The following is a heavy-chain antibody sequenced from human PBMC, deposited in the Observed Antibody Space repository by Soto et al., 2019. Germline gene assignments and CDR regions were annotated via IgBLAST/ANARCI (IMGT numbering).Heavy chain of an antibody. V-gene: IGHV5-51*01. CDR3: ARHGKLSSRTNYFDS. D-gene: IGHD1-1*01. Sequence: GESLKISCKGSGYSFTSYWIAWVRQMPGKGLECMGIIYPGDSDTRYSPSFQGQVIISVDKSINTAYLQLSSLRASDTVIYYCARHGKLSSRTNYFDSWGQGALVTVST. CDR2: IYPGDSDT. CDR1: GYSFTSYW. J-gene: IGHJ4*01.